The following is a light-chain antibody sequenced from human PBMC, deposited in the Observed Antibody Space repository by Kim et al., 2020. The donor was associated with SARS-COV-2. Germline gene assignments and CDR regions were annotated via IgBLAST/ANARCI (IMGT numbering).Light chain of an antibody. J-gene: IGKJ1*01. V-gene: IGKV1-5*01. Sequence: AAVGATVTITCRASQSIDKHLAWYQQRPGTAPKLLIYDASNLTSGVPSRFGGSGSGTEFTPTISSLPPDDFASYYCQQYNMFSWTFGQGTKVDIK. CDR3: QQYNMFSWT. CDR2: DAS. CDR1: QSIDKH.